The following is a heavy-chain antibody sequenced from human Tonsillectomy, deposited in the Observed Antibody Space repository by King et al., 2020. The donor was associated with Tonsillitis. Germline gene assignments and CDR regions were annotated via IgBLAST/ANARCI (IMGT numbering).Heavy chain of an antibody. CDR3: ARERDYDYVWGSYRSLPPDS. J-gene: IGHJ4*02. CDR1: GFTFSSYS. CDR2: ISSSSSYI. Sequence: EVQLVESGGGLVKPGGSLRLSCAASGFTFSSYSMNWVRQAPGKGLEWVSSISSSSSYIYYADSVKGRFTISRDNAKNSLYLQMNSLRAEDTAVYYCARERDYDYVWGSYRSLPPDSWGQGTLVTVSS. V-gene: IGHV3-21*01. D-gene: IGHD3-16*02.